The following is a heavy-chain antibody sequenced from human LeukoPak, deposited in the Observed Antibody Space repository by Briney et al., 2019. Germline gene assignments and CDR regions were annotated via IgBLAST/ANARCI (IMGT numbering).Heavy chain of an antibody. CDR3: AKAAYGDYVNWFDP. CDR2: IGGIGAST. D-gene: IGHD4-17*01. V-gene: IGHV3-23*01. J-gene: IGHJ5*02. Sequence: GGSLRLSCAASGFTFSSHAMNWVRQAPGKGLEWVSSIGGIGASTYYADSVKGRFTISRDNSKNTLYLQMNSLRAEDTALYHCAKAAYGDYVNWFDPWGQGILVIVSS. CDR1: GFTFSSHA.